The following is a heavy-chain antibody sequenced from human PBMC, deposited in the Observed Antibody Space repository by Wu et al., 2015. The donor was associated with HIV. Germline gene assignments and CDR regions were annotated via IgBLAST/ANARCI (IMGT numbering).Heavy chain of an antibody. CDR1: GGTFSSYG. J-gene: IGHJ6*03. CDR3: ARATGENYYYYYMDV. Sequence: QVQLVQSGAEVKKPGSSVKVSCKASGGTFSSYGISWVRQAPGQGLEWMGWISAYNGNTNYAQKLQGRVTMTTDTSTSTAYMELRSLRSDDTAVYYCARATGENYYYYYMDVWGKGTTVTVSS. V-gene: IGHV1-18*01. CDR2: ISAYNGNT. D-gene: IGHD7-27*01.